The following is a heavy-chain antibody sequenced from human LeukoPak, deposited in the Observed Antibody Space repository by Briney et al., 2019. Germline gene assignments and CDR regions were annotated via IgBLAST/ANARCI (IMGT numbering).Heavy chain of an antibody. Sequence: GASVEVSCKASGYTFTSYGISWVRQAPGQGLEWMGWISAYNGNTNYAQKLQGRVTTTTDTSTSTAYMELRSLRSDDTAVYYCARVPVLALDDSSGYPDYWGQGTLVTVSS. D-gene: IGHD3-22*01. V-gene: IGHV1-18*01. CDR3: ARVPVLALDDSSGYPDY. CDR2: ISAYNGNT. CDR1: GYTFTSYG. J-gene: IGHJ4*02.